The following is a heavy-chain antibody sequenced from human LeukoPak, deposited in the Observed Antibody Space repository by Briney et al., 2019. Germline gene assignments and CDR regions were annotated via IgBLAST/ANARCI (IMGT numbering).Heavy chain of an antibody. J-gene: IGHJ4*02. CDR1: GGSISSGGYY. V-gene: IGHV4-31*03. CDR2: SCYSGST. Sequence: PSETLSLTCTVSGGSISSGGYYWSWIRQHPGKGLEWIGYSCYSGSTYYNPSLKSRVTISVDTSKNQFSLKLSSVTAADTAVYYCASSTYSSSTSCYKPFDYWGQGTLVTVSS. D-gene: IGHD2-2*02. CDR3: ASSTYSSSTSCYKPFDY.